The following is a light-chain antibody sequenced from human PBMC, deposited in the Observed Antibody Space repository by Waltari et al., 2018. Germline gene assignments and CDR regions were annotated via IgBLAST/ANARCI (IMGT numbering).Light chain of an antibody. V-gene: IGKV1-16*01. CDR2: GAS. CDR1: QGIDNY. Sequence: DIQMTQSPSSLSASVGDIVTITCRASQGIDNYLAWFQQKPRKAPHSLIFGASTLQSGVPSRFSGDGVGADYNLTIRGLQPEDFATYYCQQYKNYPRTFGQGTKVEIK. CDR3: QQYKNYPRT. J-gene: IGKJ1*01.